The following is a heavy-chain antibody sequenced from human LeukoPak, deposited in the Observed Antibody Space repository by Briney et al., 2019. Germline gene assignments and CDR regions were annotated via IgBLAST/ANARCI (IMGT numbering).Heavy chain of an antibody. CDR2: IYASGNT. J-gene: IGHJ6*02. V-gene: IGHV4-4*07. CDR3: ARDYGVWFGEHYYYNGMDV. Sequence: SETLSLTCTISGGSINSYYWSWIRQPAGKGLEWIGRIYASGNTNFNPSLKSRVIMSVDTSKNQFSLKLSPVTAADTAVYYCARDYGVWFGEHYYYNGMDVWGQGISVTVSS. CDR1: GGSINSYY. D-gene: IGHD3-10*01.